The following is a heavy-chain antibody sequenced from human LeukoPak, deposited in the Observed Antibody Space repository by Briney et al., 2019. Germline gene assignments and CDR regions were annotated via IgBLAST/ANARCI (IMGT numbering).Heavy chain of an antibody. Sequence: GGSLRLSCAASGFTFSSYGMHWVRQAPGKGLEWVAVIWYDGSNKYYADSVKGRFTISRDNSKNTLYLQMNSLRAEDTAVYYCAKGSAVWGSYRSWPEYSQHWGQGTLVTVSS. CDR2: IWYDGSNK. CDR1: GFTFSSYG. CDR3: AKGSAVWGSYRSWPEYSQH. V-gene: IGHV3-33*06. J-gene: IGHJ1*01. D-gene: IGHD3-16*02.